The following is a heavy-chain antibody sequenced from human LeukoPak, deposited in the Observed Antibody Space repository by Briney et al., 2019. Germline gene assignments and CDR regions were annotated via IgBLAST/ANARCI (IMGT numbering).Heavy chain of an antibody. D-gene: IGHD3-22*01. J-gene: IGHJ5*02. CDR2: IYYSGST. V-gene: IGHV4-61*01. CDR1: GYSISSGYY. CDR3: ARDFAVGPPGSSGYLRGFDP. Sequence: PSETLSLTCNVSGYSISSGYYWGWIRQPPGKGLEWIGYIYYSGSTNYNPSLKSRVTISVDTSKNQFSLKLSSVTAADTAVYYCARDFAVGPPGSSGYLRGFDPWGQGTLVTVSS.